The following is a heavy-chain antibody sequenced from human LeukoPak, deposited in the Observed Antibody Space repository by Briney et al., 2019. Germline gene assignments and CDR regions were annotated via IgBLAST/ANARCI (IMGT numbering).Heavy chain of an antibody. CDR3: ATDCSGGSCYEY. CDR2: IQYDGSNK. D-gene: IGHD2-15*01. CDR1: GFTFSKYD. V-gene: IGHV3-30*02. J-gene: IGHJ4*02. Sequence: PGGSLRLSCAASGFTFSKYDMHWVRQAPGKGLEWVAFIQYDGSNKYYADSVKGRFTISRDNAKNSLYLQMNSLRAEDTAVYYCATDCSGGSCYEYWGQGTLVTVSS.